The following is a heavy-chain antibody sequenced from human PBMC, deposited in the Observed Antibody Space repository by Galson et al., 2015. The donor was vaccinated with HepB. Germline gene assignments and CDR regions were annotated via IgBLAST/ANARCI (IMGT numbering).Heavy chain of an antibody. D-gene: IGHD3-3*01. J-gene: IGHJ6*02. CDR3: TRHSTEYYDFWSGYSYYYYYGMDV. V-gene: IGHV3-73*01. Sequence: SLRLSCAASGFTFSGSAMHWVRQASGKGLEWVGRIRSKANSYATAYAASVKGRFTISRDDSKNTAYLQMNNLKTEDTAVYYCTRHSTEYYDFWSGYSYYYYYGMDVWGQGTTVTVSS. CDR1: GFTFSGSA. CDR2: IRSKANSYAT.